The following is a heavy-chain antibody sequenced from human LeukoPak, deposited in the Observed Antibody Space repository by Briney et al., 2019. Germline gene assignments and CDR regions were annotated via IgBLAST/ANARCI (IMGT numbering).Heavy chain of an antibody. V-gene: IGHV1-46*01. Sequence: GASVKVSCKASGYTFTSYYMHWVRQAPGQGLEWMGIINPNGGSTNYAQKFRGRVTMTRDTSTSTVYMELSSLRSEDTAVYYCAREDGTLHYYYYGMDVWGQGTTVTVSS. J-gene: IGHJ6*02. CDR2: INPNGGST. CDR1: GYTFTSYY. D-gene: IGHD5-24*01. CDR3: AREDGTLHYYYYGMDV.